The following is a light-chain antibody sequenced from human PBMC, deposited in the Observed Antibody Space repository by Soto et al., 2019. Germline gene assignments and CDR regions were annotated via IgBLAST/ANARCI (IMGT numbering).Light chain of an antibody. CDR3: QQYGSSPRT. J-gene: IGKJ1*01. CDR2: GAF. V-gene: IGKV3-20*01. CDR1: QSVSSNY. Sequence: EIVLTQSPGTLSLSPGERATFSCRASQSVSSNYLAWYQQKPGQAPRLLIYGAFKRATGIPDRFSVSGSVTDFTLTIRSMEPEDFAVYCCQQYGSSPRTFGNGTKVEIK.